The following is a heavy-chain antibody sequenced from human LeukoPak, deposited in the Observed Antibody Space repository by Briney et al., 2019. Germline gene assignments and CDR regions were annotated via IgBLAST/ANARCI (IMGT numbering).Heavy chain of an antibody. D-gene: IGHD5-12*01. V-gene: IGHV4-34*01. CDR3: ATQRLNVDIVATTVPHFDY. CDR2: INHSGST. Sequence: PSETLSLTCAVYGGSFSGYYWSWIRQPPGKGLEWIGEINHSGSTNYNPSLKSRVTISVDPSKNQFSLKLSSVTAADTAVYYCATQRLNVDIVATTVPHFDYWGQGTLVTVSS. J-gene: IGHJ4*02. CDR1: GGSFSGYY.